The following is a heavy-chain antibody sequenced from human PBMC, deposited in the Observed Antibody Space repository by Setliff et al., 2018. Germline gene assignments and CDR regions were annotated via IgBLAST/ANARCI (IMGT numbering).Heavy chain of an antibody. V-gene: IGHV4-4*02. CDR1: GGSISSSNW. J-gene: IGHJ4*02. D-gene: IGHD3-3*01. CDR2: IYHSGST. Sequence: SETLSLTCAVSGGSISSSNWWSWVRQPPGKGLEWIGEIYHSGSTNYNPSLKGRVTISVDTSKNQFSLKLSSVTAADTAVYYCARRETYYNFWSGYFDYWGQGTLVTVSS. CDR3: ARRETYYNFWSGYFDY.